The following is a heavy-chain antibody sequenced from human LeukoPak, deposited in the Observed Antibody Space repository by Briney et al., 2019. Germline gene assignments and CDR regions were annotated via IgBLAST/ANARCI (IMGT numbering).Heavy chain of an antibody. CDR2: IIGDASST. CDR1: GFSFDDYA. J-gene: IGHJ4*02. Sequence: PGGSLRLSCAASGFSFDDYAMHWVRQAPGKGLEWVSLIIGDASSTYYVDSVKGRFTISRDNSKNSPYLQMNSLRTEDTALYYCAKDSSSWSFFDYWGQGTLVTVSS. D-gene: IGHD6-19*01. CDR3: AKDSSSWSFFDY. V-gene: IGHV3-43*02.